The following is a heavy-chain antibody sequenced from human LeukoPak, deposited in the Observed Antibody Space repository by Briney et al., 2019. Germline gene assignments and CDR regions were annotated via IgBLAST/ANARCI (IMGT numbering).Heavy chain of an antibody. CDR1: GFNFNDAA. V-gene: IGHV3-23*01. J-gene: IGHJ5*01. CDR3: AKDLQLSA. CDR2: IASSGRNT. D-gene: IGHD5-24*01. Sequence: GGSLGLSCAASGFNFNDAAMTWVRQAPGKGLEWVSLIASSGRNTYYTDSVRGRFTISRDNSKNTLSLQMNSLRVEDTAMYYCAKDLQLSAWGLGTMVTVSS.